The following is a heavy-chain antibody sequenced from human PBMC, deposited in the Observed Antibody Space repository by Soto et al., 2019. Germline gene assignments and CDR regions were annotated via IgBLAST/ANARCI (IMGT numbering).Heavy chain of an antibody. J-gene: IGHJ4*02. D-gene: IGHD6-13*01. V-gene: IGHV1-3*01. CDR3: ARGPPTIAAAGTGGDY. CDR1: GYTFTSYA. CDR2: INAGNGNT. Sequence: ASVKVSCKASGYTFTSYAMHWVRQAPGQRLEWMGWINAGNGNTKYAQKFQGRVTITRDTSVSTAYMELSRLRSDDTAVYYCARGPPTIAAAGTGGDYWGQGTLVTVSS.